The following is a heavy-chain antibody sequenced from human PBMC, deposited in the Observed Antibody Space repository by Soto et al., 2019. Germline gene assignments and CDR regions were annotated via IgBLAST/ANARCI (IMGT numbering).Heavy chain of an antibody. Sequence: ELQLLESGGGLVQPGGSLRLSCAASGFIFSSYAMSWVRQAPGKGLEWVSAISGSGGSTYYADSVKGRFTISRDNSKNTLYLQMNSLSAEDTAIYYCAYKKISTRTCNSSDPWGQGTLATVSS. D-gene: IGHD2-2*01. CDR2: ISGSGGST. J-gene: IGHJ5*02. V-gene: IGHV3-23*01. CDR3: AYKKISTRTCNSSDP. CDR1: GFIFSSYA.